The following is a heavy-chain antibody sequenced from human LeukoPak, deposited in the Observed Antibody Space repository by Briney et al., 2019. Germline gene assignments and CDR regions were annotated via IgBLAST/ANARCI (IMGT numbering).Heavy chain of an antibody. CDR1: GYTFTSYG. J-gene: IGHJ4*02. CDR2: ISAYNGNT. CDR3: ARDALLRYYYDSSGYYHFDY. D-gene: IGHD3-22*01. Sequence: GASVKVSCKASGYTFTSYGISWVRQAPGQGLEWMGWISAYNGNTNYAQKLQGRVTMTTDTSTSTAYMELRSLRSDDTAVYYCARDALLRYYYDSSGYYHFDYWGQGTLVTVSS. V-gene: IGHV1-18*01.